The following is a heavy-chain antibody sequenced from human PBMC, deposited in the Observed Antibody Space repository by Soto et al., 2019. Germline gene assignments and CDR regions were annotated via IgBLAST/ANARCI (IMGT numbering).Heavy chain of an antibody. CDR3: ARGKTGVSGY. D-gene: IGHD7-27*01. V-gene: IGHV3-21*01. CDR2: ISSSSSYI. Sequence: EVQLVESGGGLVKPGGPLRLSCAASGFTFSSYSMNWVRQAPGKGLEWVSSISSSSSYIYYADSVKGRFTISRDNAKNSLYLQMNSLRAEDTAVDYCARGKTGVSGYWGQGTLVTVSS. CDR1: GFTFSSYS. J-gene: IGHJ4*02.